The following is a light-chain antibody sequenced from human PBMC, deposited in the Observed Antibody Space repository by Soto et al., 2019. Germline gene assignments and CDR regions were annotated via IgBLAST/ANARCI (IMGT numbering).Light chain of an antibody. CDR1: QSISSW. CDR2: AAS. Sequence: DIQMTQSPSTLSASVGDRVTITCRASQSISSWLAWYQQKPGKAPKLLIYAASALQSGVPSRFSGIGSGTDFTLTITSLQPEDVAIYYCQKYNSAPRTFGQGTKVDIK. J-gene: IGKJ1*01. CDR3: QKYNSAPRT. V-gene: IGKV1-27*01.